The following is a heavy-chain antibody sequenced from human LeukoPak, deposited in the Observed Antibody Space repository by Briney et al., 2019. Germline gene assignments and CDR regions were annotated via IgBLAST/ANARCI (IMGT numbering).Heavy chain of an antibody. CDR2: ISAYNGNT. J-gene: IGHJ3*02. CDR3: ARDRSGSYPDAFDI. D-gene: IGHD1-26*01. CDR1: GYTLTSYG. Sequence: ASVKVSCKASGYTLTSYGISWVRQAPGQGLEWMGWISAYNGNTNYAQKLQGRVTMTTDTSTSTAYMELRSLRSDDTAVYYCARDRSGSYPDAFDIWGQGTMVTVSS. V-gene: IGHV1-18*01.